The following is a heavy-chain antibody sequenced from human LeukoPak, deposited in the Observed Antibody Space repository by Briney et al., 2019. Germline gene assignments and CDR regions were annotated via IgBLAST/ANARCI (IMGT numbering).Heavy chain of an antibody. Sequence: PGRSLRLSCAASGFTFSSYDMHWVRQAPGKGLEWVALISYDGSTEYYGDSVRGRFTISRDNSKSTMFLQMNSLRDEDTAVYYCAKGSGWYADYWGQGTLVTVSS. CDR1: GFTFSSYD. J-gene: IGHJ4*02. D-gene: IGHD6-13*01. CDR2: ISYDGSTE. CDR3: AKGSGWYADY. V-gene: IGHV3-30*18.